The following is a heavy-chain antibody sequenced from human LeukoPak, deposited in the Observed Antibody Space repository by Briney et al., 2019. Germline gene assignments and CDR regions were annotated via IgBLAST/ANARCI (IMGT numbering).Heavy chain of an antibody. Sequence: ASVKVSCKASGYTFTSYYMHWVRQAPGQGLEWMGIINPSGGSTSYAQKFQGRVTMTWDMSTSTVYMDLSSLRAEDTAVYYCARGTRVISPSTKLGIGRYFDYWGQGTLVTVSS. CDR3: ARGTRVISPSTKLGIGRYFDY. J-gene: IGHJ4*02. CDR1: GYTFTSYY. CDR2: INPSGGST. V-gene: IGHV1-46*01. D-gene: IGHD7-27*01.